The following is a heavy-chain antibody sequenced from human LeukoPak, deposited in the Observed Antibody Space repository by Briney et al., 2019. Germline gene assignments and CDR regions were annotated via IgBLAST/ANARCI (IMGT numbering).Heavy chain of an antibody. Sequence: GGSLRLSCAASGFTFSSYGMHWVRQAPGKGLEWVAVISYDGSNKYYADSVKGRFTISRDNSKNTLYLQMNSLRAEDTAVYYCAKAAQLLWFGEFTTYFDYWGQGTLVTVSS. CDR3: AKAAQLLWFGEFTTYFDY. J-gene: IGHJ4*02. V-gene: IGHV3-30*18. CDR1: GFTFSSYG. CDR2: ISYDGSNK. D-gene: IGHD3-10*01.